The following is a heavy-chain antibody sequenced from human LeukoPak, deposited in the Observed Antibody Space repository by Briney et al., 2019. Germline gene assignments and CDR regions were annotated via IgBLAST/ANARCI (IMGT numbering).Heavy chain of an antibody. D-gene: IGHD3-3*01. V-gene: IGHV4-59*01. CDR3: ARSDFWSGYSPLFDF. CDR2: IYYTGSP. Sequence: SETLSLTCTVSGGSISTYYWSWIRQPPGKGLEWIGYIYYTGSPNYSPSLKSRVTISVDTSKNQFSLKLSSVTAADTAVYYCARSDFWSGYSPLFDFWGQGTLVTVSS. J-gene: IGHJ4*02. CDR1: GGSISTYY.